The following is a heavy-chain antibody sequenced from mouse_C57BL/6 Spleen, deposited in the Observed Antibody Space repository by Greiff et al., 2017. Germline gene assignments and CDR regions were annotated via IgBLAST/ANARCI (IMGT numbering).Heavy chain of an antibody. D-gene: IGHD2-3*01. V-gene: IGHV14-4*01. CDR2: IDPENGDT. CDR3: TPYDAMDY. Sequence: EVQGVESGAELVRPGASVKLSCTASGFNIKDDYMHWVKQRPEQGLEWIGWIDPENGDTEYASKFQGKATITADTSSNTAYLQLSSLTSEDTAVYYCTPYDAMDYWGQGTSVTVSS. CDR1: GFNIKDDY. J-gene: IGHJ4*01.